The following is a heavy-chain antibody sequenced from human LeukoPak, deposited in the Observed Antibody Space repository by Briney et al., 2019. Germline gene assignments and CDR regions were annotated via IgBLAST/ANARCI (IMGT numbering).Heavy chain of an antibody. CDR2: ISYDGSNK. CDR1: GFTFSSYG. V-gene: IGHV3-30*18. D-gene: IGHD3-22*01. J-gene: IGHJ5*02. Sequence: GGSLRLSCAASGFTFSSYGMHWVRQAPGKGLEWVAVISYDGSNKYYADSVKSRFTISRDNSKNTLYLQMNSLRAEDTAVYYCAKDARSGYFNWFDPWGQGTLVTVSS. CDR3: AKDARSGYFNWFDP.